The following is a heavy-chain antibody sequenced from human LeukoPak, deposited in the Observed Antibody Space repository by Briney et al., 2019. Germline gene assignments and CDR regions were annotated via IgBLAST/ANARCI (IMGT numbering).Heavy chain of an antibody. V-gene: IGHV4-34*01. Sequence: SQTLSLTGAVYGASFGGYYWSWIGKPPGKGLEWIGEINHSGSTNYNPSSKRRRTITVDTSKNQFSLKLSSVTAADTAVYYCARGRESSGYYFVYWGQGTLVTVSS. CDR1: GASFGGYY. J-gene: IGHJ4*02. CDR3: ARGRESSGYYFVY. CDR2: INHSGST. D-gene: IGHD3-22*01.